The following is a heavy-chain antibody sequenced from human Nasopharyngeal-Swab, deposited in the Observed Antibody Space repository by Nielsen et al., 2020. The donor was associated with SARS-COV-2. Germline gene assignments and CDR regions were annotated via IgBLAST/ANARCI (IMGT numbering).Heavy chain of an antibody. CDR3: SWCGGSCYTGKDY. D-gene: IGHD2-15*01. CDR1: GFIFSDSA. Sequence: GESLKISCAASGFIFSDSAIHWVRQASGKGLEWVGRIRSKGNSYATEYAASVEGRFTISRDDSKNTAYLQMNSLMTEDTAVYYCSWCGGSCYTGKDYWGQGTLVTVSS. V-gene: IGHV3-73*01. J-gene: IGHJ4*02. CDR2: IRSKGNSYAT.